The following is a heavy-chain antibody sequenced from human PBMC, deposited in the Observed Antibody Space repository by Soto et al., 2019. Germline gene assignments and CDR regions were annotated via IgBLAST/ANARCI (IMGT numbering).Heavy chain of an antibody. CDR3: AREGDCSGGSCYTPGYFDY. J-gene: IGHJ4*02. V-gene: IGHV1-46*01. CDR2: INPSGGST. Sequence: ASVKVSCKASGYTFTSYYMHWVRQAPGQGLEWMGIINPSGGSTSYAQKFQGRVTMTRDTSTSTVYMELSSLRSEDPAVYYCAREGDCSGGSCYTPGYFDYWGQGTLVTVSS. D-gene: IGHD2-15*01. CDR1: GYTFTSYY.